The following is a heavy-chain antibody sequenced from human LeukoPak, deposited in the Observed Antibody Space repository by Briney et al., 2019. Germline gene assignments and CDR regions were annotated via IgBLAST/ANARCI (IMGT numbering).Heavy chain of an antibody. V-gene: IGHV3-23*01. D-gene: IGHD6-6*01. Sequence: GGSLRLSCAASGFTFSSYAMSWVRQAPGKGLEWVSGISGSGGSTYYADSVKGRFTISRDNSKNTEYLQMNSLRAEDTAVYYCAKGGIMQSSSPGLQYFDLWGRGTLVSVSS. CDR1: GFTFSSYA. J-gene: IGHJ2*01. CDR2: ISGSGGST. CDR3: AKGGIMQSSSPGLQYFDL.